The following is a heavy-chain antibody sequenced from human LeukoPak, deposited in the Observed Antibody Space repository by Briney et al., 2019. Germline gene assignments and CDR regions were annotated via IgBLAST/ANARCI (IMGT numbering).Heavy chain of an antibody. CDR1: GLFFSINW. CDR2: IKPDGRDK. CDR3: ASWEASTNY. J-gene: IGHJ4*02. Sequence: PGGSLRLSCAASGLFFSINWMSWVRQAPGKGLEWVATIKPDGRDKYYVDSVKGRFTMSRDNGKNSVYLQMNSLRAEDTAVYYCASWEASTNYWGQGTLVTVSS. V-gene: IGHV3-7*01. D-gene: IGHD1-26*01.